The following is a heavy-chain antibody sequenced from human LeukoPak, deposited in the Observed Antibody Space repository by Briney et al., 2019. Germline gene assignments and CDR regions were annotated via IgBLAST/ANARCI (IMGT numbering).Heavy chain of an antibody. D-gene: IGHD3-9*01. J-gene: IGHJ4*02. CDR3: AKDKGYDILTGYHYYFDY. CDR2: ISWNSGSI. CDR1: GFTFDDYA. V-gene: IGHV3-9*01. Sequence: GGSLRLSCAASGFTFDDYAMHWVRRAPGKGLEWVSGISWNSGSIGYADSVKGRFTISRDNAKNSLYLQMNSLRAEDTALYYCAKDKGYDILTGYHYYFDYWGQGTLVTVSS.